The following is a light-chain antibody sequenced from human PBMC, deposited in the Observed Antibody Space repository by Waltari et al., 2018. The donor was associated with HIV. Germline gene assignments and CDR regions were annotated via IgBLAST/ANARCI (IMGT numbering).Light chain of an antibody. CDR2: DVR. J-gene: IGLJ2*01. CDR3: SSYTSSSVV. V-gene: IGLV2-14*03. CDR1: SRDGGGYNY. Sequence: QSALTQPASVSGSPGQSITISCTGTSRDGGGYNYVSWYQKHPGKAPKLLIYDVRNPPSVVSKRFSGSKSGNTASLTSSGLQAEDEADYYCSSYTSSSVVFGGGTKLTVL.